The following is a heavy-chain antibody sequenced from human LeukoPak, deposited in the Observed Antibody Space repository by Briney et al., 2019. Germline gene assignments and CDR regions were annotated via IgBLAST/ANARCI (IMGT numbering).Heavy chain of an antibody. D-gene: IGHD2-15*01. J-gene: IGHJ6*03. V-gene: IGHV3-30*02. Sequence: PGGSLRFSCAASGFIFSSFGMHWVRQAPGKGLEWVAFIQDDESNKFYADSVKGRFTISRDNSKNTLFLQMNSLRPEDTALYYCAKQMVERPHYYYMDVWGKGTTVTVSS. CDR3: AKQMVERPHYYYMDV. CDR1: GFIFSSFG. CDR2: IQDDESNK.